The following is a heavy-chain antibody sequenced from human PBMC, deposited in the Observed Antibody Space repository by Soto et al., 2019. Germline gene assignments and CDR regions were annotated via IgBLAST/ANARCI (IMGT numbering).Heavy chain of an antibody. CDR3: ARDCSGGSCYSKQLDY. CDR2: INHSGST. CDR1: GGSFSGYY. V-gene: IGHV4-34*01. Sequence: SETLSLTCAVYGGSFSGYYWSWIRQPPGKGLEWIGEINHSGSTNYNPSLKSRVTISVDTSKNQFSLKLSSVTAADTAVYYCARDCSGGSCYSKQLDYWGQGTLVTVSS. J-gene: IGHJ4*02. D-gene: IGHD2-15*01.